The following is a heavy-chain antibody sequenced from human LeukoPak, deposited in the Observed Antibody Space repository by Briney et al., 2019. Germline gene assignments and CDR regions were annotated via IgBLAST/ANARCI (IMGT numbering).Heavy chain of an antibody. J-gene: IGHJ4*02. V-gene: IGHV3-33*08. CDR1: GFTFSSYG. Sequence: GGSLRLSCAASGFTFSSYGMHWVRQAPGKGLEWVAVIWYGGSNKYYADSVKGRFTISRDNSKNTLYLQMNSLRVEDTAVYYCVRDHQLRDPGCWGQGTLVTVSS. CDR3: VRDHQLRDPGC. D-gene: IGHD5-24*01. CDR2: IWYGGSNK.